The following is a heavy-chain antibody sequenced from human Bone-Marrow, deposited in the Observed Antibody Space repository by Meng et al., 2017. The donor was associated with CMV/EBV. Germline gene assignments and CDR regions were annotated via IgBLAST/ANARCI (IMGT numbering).Heavy chain of an antibody. CDR2: IKQDGSER. CDR3: ARSDYGVLCDY. J-gene: IGHJ4*02. V-gene: IGHV3-7*01. CDR1: GFTFSSYW. D-gene: IGHD4-17*01. Sequence: GESLKISCAASGFTFSSYWMSWVRQAPGKGLEWVANIKQDGSERYYVDSVTGRFTISRDNAKNSLYLQMNSLSSEDTAVYYCARSDYGVLCDYWGQGTLVRVPS.